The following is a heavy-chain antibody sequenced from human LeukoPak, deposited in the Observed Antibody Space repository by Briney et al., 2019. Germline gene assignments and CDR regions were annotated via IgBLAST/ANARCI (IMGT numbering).Heavy chain of an antibody. D-gene: IGHD3-3*01. CDR3: ARDRRPTIFGVVIDDAFDI. J-gene: IGHJ3*02. Sequence: SETLSLTCAVSGGSISSSNWWSWVRQPPGKGLEWIGYIYYSGSTNYNPSLKSRVTISVDTSKNQFSLKLSSVTAADTAVYYCARDRRPTIFGVVIDDAFDIWGQGTMVTVSS. V-gene: IGHV4-4*02. CDR2: IYYSGST. CDR1: GGSISSSNW.